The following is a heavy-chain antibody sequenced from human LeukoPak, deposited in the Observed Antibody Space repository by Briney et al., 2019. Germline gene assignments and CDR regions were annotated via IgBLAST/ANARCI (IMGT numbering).Heavy chain of an antibody. CDR3: ARYAAKAEYFQH. CDR2: IYTSGST. Sequence: PSETLSLTWTVSGGSISSGSYYWSWIRQPAGKGLEWIGRIYTSGSTNYNPSLKSRVTISVDTSKNQFSLKLSSVTAADTAVYYCARYAAKAEYFQHWGQGTLVTVSS. J-gene: IGHJ1*01. D-gene: IGHD6-13*01. CDR1: GGSISSGSYY. V-gene: IGHV4-61*02.